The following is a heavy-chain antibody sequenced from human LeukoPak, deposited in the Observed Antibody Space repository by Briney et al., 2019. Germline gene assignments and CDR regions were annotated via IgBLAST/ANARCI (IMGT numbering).Heavy chain of an antibody. V-gene: IGHV3-23*01. Sequence: PGGSLRLSCAASGFTFSSYWMSWVRQAPGKGLEWVSAISGSGGSTYYADSVKGRFTISRDSSKNTLYLQMSSLRAEDTALYYCAKGNYPTHWYSSNWRTFYFDYWGQGTLVTVSS. CDR3: AKGNYPTHWYSSNWRTFYFDY. D-gene: IGHD6-13*01. CDR2: ISGSGGST. CDR1: GFTFSSYW. J-gene: IGHJ4*02.